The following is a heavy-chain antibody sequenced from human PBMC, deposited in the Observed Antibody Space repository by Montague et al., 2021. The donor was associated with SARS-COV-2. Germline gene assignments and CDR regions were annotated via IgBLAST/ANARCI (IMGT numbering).Heavy chain of an antibody. D-gene: IGHD3-10*01. CDR3: ARPSRDSGAWYGMDV. Sequence: SLRLSCAASGFTFSSYSINSVHQAPGKGLEWVSSISKITDYIYXXXSXXXRFAISRDNAKNSLYLQLNSLRAEATAVYYCARPSRDSGAWYGMDVWGQGTTVSVSS. CDR2: ISKITDYI. CDR1: GFTFSSYS. J-gene: IGHJ6*02. V-gene: IGHV3-21*01.